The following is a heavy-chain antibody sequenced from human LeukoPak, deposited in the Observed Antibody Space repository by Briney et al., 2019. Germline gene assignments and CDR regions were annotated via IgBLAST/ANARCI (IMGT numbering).Heavy chain of an antibody. CDR2: ISAYNGNT. D-gene: IGHD3-3*01. Sequence: GASVKVSCKAPGYTFTSYGISWVRQAPGQGLEWMGWISAYNGNTNYAQKLQGRVTMTTDTSTSTAYMELRSLRSDDTAVYYCARGLEWLTRRHTWFDPWGQGTLVTVSS. V-gene: IGHV1-18*01. CDR1: GYTFTSYG. J-gene: IGHJ5*02. CDR3: ARGLEWLTRRHTWFDP.